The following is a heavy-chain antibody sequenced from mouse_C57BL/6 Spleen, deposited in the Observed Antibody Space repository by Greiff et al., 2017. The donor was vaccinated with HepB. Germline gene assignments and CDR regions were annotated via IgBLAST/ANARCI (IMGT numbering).Heavy chain of an antibody. D-gene: IGHD1-1*01. Sequence: QVQLQQSGAELVKPGASVKISCKASGYAFSSYWMNWVKQRPGRGLEWIGQIYPGDGDTNYNGKFKGKATLTADKSSSTAYRQLSSRTTEDTAVYYWARLGVGTTVVDTLDFDDRGQGTTLTVSS. V-gene: IGHV1-80*01. J-gene: IGHJ2*01. CDR3: ARLGVGTTVVDTLDFDD. CDR1: GYAFSSYW. CDR2: IYPGDGDT.